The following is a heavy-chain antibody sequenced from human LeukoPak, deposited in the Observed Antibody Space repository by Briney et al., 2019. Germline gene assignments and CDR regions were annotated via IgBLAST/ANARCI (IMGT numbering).Heavy chain of an antibody. J-gene: IGHJ4*02. Sequence: GGSLRLSCVASGFRLDAFGMIWVRQVPGKGLEWVSCIEWNGGRREYADSVKGRFTISRDNAKNSLYLQMKNLRAEDTALYYCASVPDDASGNSRYYFKTWGQGTLVTVSS. D-gene: IGHD3-22*01. CDR2: IEWNGGRR. V-gene: IGHV3-20*04. CDR3: ASVPDDASGNSRYYFKT. CDR1: GFRLDAFG.